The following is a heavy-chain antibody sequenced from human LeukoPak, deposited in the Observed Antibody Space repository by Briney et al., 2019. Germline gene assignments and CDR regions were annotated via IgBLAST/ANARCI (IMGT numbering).Heavy chain of an antibody. D-gene: IGHD2-8*02. V-gene: IGHV5-51*01. CDR3: ARCSTAWPLDY. CDR2: VYPGDSDT. Sequence: GESLQIACKGSRYSFTSYWIGWVRQMPGKGPEWMGIVYPGDSDTRYSPSFQGQVTISADKSISTAYLQWSSLKAPDTAIYYCARCSTAWPLDYWGQGTRVTVP. CDR1: RYSFTSYW. J-gene: IGHJ4*02.